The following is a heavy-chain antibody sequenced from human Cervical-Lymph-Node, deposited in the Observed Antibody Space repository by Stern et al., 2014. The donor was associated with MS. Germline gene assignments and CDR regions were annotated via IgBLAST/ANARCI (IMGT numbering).Heavy chain of an antibody. D-gene: IGHD4-11*01. Sequence: QVQLVQSGPEVRQPGASVRVSCKASGYTFTTPNYGIAWVREAPGRGLEWMGWISSYNGNTVYEQKLQDRVTMTTDTSTSTAYMELRSLRSDDTAFYYCARERLRDFNDYHFDSWGQGTLVTVSS. CDR2: ISSYNGNT. CDR1: GYTFTTPNYG. J-gene: IGHJ4*02. V-gene: IGHV1-18*01. CDR3: ARERLRDFNDYHFDS.